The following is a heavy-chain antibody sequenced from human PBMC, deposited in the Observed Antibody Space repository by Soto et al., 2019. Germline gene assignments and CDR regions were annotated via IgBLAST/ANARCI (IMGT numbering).Heavy chain of an antibody. V-gene: IGHV4-34*10. CDR1: GGSFSGYY. D-gene: IGHD3-22*01. J-gene: IGHJ6*02. CDR3: ARDHYPYYVSSGYPRQYYYYYGMDV. Sequence: SETLSLTCAVYGGSFSGYYWSWIRQPPGKGLEWIGEINHSGSTNYNPSLKSRVTMTSDTSISTAYMELSGLRSDDTAVYYCARDHYPYYVSSGYPRQYYYYYGMDVWGQGTTVTVSS. CDR2: INHSGST.